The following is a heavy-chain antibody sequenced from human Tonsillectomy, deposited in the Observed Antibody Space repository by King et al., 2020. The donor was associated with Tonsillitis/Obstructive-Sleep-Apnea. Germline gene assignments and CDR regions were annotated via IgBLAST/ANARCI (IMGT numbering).Heavy chain of an antibody. CDR3: ARDPPHREYYFDY. CDR1: GFTVSSNY. Sequence: VQLVESGGGLVQPGGSLRLSCAASGFTVSSNYMSWVRQAPGKGLEWVSVIYSGGSTYYADSVKGRFTISRDNSKNTLYLQMNSLRAEDTAVYYCARDPPHREYYFDYWGQGTLVTVSS. J-gene: IGHJ4*02. CDR2: IYSGGST. V-gene: IGHV3-66*01.